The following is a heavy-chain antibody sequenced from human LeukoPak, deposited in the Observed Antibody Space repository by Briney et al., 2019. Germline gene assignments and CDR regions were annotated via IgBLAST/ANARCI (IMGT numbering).Heavy chain of an antibody. CDR1: GGSISSYY. CDR3: ARQGYSAYEILDY. D-gene: IGHD5-12*01. Sequence: SETLSLTCTVSGGSISSYYWSWIRQPPGKGLEWIGYIYYSGSTNYSPSLKGRVTISVDTSKNQFSLKLSSVTAADTAVYYCARQGYSAYEILDYWGQGTLVTVSS. J-gene: IGHJ4*02. CDR2: IYYSGST. V-gene: IGHV4-59*08.